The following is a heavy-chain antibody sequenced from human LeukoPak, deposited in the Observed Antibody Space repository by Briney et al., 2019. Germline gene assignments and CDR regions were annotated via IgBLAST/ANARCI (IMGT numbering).Heavy chain of an antibody. D-gene: IGHD3-22*01. CDR3: ARAYYYDSSGYSSYFDY. Sequence: GGSLRLSCAASGFIFGDYWMSWVRQAPEKGLEWVGMIKQDGSDIHYVDSVKGRFTISRDNAKNSLYLQMDGLRAEDTAVYYCARAYYYDSSGYSSYFDYWGQGTLVTVSS. J-gene: IGHJ4*02. CDR1: GFIFGDYW. V-gene: IGHV3-7*01. CDR2: IKQDGSDI.